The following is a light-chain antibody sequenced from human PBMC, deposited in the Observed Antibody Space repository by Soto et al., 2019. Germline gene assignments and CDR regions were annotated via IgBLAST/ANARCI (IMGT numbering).Light chain of an antibody. CDR1: QTVGNNF. CDR3: QLYDNSPLT. CDR2: GAS. V-gene: IGKV3-20*01. J-gene: IGKJ4*02. Sequence: EIVLTQSPGTVSLSRGERATLSCRASQTVGNNFLAWYQQKPGQAPRLLISGASGRATGIPDRFSGSGSGTDFSLTITRLEPDDFAVYYCQLYDNSPLTFGGGTKVDIK.